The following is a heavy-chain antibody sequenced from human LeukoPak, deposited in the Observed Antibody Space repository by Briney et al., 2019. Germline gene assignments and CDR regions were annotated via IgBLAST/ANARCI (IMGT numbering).Heavy chain of an antibody. J-gene: IGHJ3*02. V-gene: IGHV3-9*03. CDR1: GFTFDDYA. CDR2: ISWNSGSI. CDR3: AKDRREMADDAFDI. Sequence: GRSLRLSCAASGFTFDDYAMHWGPHAPGKGLEWVSGISWNSGSIGYPDSVKGRFTISRDNAKNSLYLQMNSLRAEDMALYYCAKDRREMADDAFDIWGQGTMVTVSS. D-gene: IGHD5-24*01.